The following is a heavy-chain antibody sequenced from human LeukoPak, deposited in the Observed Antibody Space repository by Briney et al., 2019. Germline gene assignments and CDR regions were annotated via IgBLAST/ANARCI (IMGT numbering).Heavy chain of an antibody. D-gene: IGHD3-3*01. V-gene: IGHV1-2*02. Sequence: GASVKVSCKASGYTFTGYYMHWVRQAPGQGLEWMGWINPNSGGTDYAQKFQGRVTMTRDTSISTAYMELSRLRSDDTAVYYCARDNEVGVSFDYWGQGTLVTVSS. CDR1: GYTFTGYY. CDR2: INPNSGGT. CDR3: ARDNEVGVSFDY. J-gene: IGHJ4*02.